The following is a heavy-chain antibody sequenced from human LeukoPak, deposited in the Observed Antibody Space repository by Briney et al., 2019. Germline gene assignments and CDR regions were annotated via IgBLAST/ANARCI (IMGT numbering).Heavy chain of an antibody. V-gene: IGHV3-23*01. CDR1: GFTFSSYS. Sequence: PGGSLRLSCAASGFTFSSYSMNWVRQAPGKGLEWVSAISDSGTNTHYADSVKGRFTISRDNSKNTLYLQMNSLRAEDTAVYYCAKPDDSNGLEGPDYWGQGTLVIVSS. J-gene: IGHJ4*02. D-gene: IGHD3-22*01. CDR3: AKPDDSNGLEGPDY. CDR2: ISDSGTNT.